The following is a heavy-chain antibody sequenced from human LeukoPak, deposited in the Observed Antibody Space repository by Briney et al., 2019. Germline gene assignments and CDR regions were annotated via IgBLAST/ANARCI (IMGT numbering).Heavy chain of an antibody. V-gene: IGHV4-4*07. J-gene: IGHJ3*02. CDR3: ARHRFDGFGESPDAFDI. CDR1: GGSISSYY. CDR2: IYTSGST. Sequence: SETLSLTCTVSGGSISSYYWSWIRQPAGKGLEWIGRIYTSGSTNYNPSLKSRVTMSVDTSKNQFSLKLSSVTAADTAVYYCARHRFDGFGESPDAFDIWGQGTMVTVSS. D-gene: IGHD3-10*01.